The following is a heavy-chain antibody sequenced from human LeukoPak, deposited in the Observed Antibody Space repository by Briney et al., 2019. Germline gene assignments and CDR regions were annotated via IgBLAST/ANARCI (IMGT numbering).Heavy chain of an antibody. V-gene: IGHV3-7*03. CDR2: IKHDGSEE. J-gene: IGHJ4*02. D-gene: IGHD3-16*01. Sequence: GGSLRLSCAASGFTFSNYWMTWVRLAPGKGLEWVANIKHDGSEESYVDSVKGRFTISRDNAKNSLYLQMNSLRAEDTALYYCAKDIRVSQGRGSYFDYWGQGTLVTVSS. CDR3: AKDIRVSQGRGSYFDY. CDR1: GFTFSNYW.